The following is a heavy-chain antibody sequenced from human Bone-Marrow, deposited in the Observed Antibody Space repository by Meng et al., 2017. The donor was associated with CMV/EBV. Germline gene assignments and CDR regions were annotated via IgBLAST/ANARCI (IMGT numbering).Heavy chain of an antibody. Sequence: ASVKVSCKASGYTFTSYDINWVRQATGQGLKWMGWMNPNSGNTGYAQEFQGRVTITRNTSISTAYMELSSLRSEDTAVYYCARGPSIVVVPATWSYGMDVWGQGTTVTVSS. CDR3: ARGPSIVVVPATWSYGMDV. CDR1: GYTFTSYD. V-gene: IGHV1-8*03. J-gene: IGHJ6*02. CDR2: MNPNSGNT. D-gene: IGHD2-2*01.